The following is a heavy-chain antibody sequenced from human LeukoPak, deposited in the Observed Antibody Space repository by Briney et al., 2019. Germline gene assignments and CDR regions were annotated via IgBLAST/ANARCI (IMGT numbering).Heavy chain of an antibody. CDR2: INPNSGGT. CDR3: ARDLSGSYYNPQDV. CDR1: GYTFTGYY. D-gene: IGHD3-10*01. J-gene: IGHJ6*04. V-gene: IGHV1-2*02. Sequence: ASVTVSCTASGYTFTGYYMHWVRQAPGQGLEWMGWINPNSGGTNYAQKFQGRVTMTRDTSISTAYMELSRLRSDDTAVYYCARDLSGSYYNPQDVWGKGTTVTVSS.